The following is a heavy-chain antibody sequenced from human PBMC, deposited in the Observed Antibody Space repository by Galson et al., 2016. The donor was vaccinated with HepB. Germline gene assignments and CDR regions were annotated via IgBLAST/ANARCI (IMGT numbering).Heavy chain of an antibody. CDR2: VVVGTGNT. V-gene: IGHV1-58*01. D-gene: IGHD4-11*01. CDR1: GFTFSSST. J-gene: IGHJ4*02. Sequence: SVKVSCKASGFTFSSSTVHWVRQARGQRLEWIGLVVVGTGNTNCAEKFQKRVTITRDMSTSTAYMELSSLRSEDTAVYYCAAESSYINYGDYWGQGTLVTVSS. CDR3: AAESSYINYGDY.